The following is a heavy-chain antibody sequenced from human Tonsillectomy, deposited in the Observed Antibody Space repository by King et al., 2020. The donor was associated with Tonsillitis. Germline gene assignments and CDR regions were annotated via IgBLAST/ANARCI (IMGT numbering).Heavy chain of an antibody. D-gene: IGHD1-1*01. CDR3: ARVAINPLQHYYYGMDV. CDR2: INPNSGGT. J-gene: IGHJ6*02. Sequence: QLVQSGAEVKKPGASVKVSCKASGYTFTGYYIHWVRQAPGQGLEWMGWINPNSGGTNYAQKFQGRVTMTRDTSISTAYMELSRLRSDDTAVYYCARVAINPLQHYYYGMDVWGQGTTVPVSS. V-gene: IGHV1-2*02. CDR1: GYTFTGYY.